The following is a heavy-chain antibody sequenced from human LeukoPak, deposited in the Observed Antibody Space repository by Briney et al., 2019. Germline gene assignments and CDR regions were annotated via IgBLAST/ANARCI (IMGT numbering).Heavy chain of an antibody. CDR3: ARHWGSTSSGVDY. Sequence: ASETLSLTCSVSGGSISSSSYYWGWIRQPPGKGLEWIGSIYYSGCTYYNPSLKSRVTISVDTSKNHFSLKLSSVTAADTAVYYCARHWGSTSSGVDYWGQGTLVTVSS. V-gene: IGHV4-39*01. CDR2: IYYSGCT. D-gene: IGHD2-2*01. J-gene: IGHJ4*02. CDR1: GGSISSSSYY.